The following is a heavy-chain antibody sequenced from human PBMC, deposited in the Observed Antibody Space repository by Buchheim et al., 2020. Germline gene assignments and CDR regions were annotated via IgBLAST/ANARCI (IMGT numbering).Heavy chain of an antibody. CDR2: ISSSSSYI. J-gene: IGHJ4*02. Sequence: EVQLVESGGGLVKPGGSLRLSCAASGFTFSSYSMNWVRQAPGKGLEWVSSISSSSSYIYYADSVKGRFTLCRDNAKNSLYLQMNSLRAEDTAVYYCARDESGYCSSTSCYPSSYFDYWGQGTL. D-gene: IGHD2-2*03. CDR1: GFTFSSYS. CDR3: ARDESGYCSSTSCYPSSYFDY. V-gene: IGHV3-21*01.